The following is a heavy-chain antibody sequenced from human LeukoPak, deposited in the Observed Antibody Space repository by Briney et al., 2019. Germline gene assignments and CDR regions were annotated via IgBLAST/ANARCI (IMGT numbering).Heavy chain of an antibody. D-gene: IGHD1-26*01. CDR3: AREGGGSYSRGWFDP. J-gene: IGHJ5*02. V-gene: IGHV4-59*12. Sequence: PSETLSLTCTVSGGSISSYYWSWIRQPPGKGLEWIGYIYYSGSTNYNPSLKSRATISLDTSSNQFFLRLTSLTAADTAVYYCAREGGGSYSRGWFDPWGQGTLVSVSS. CDR1: GGSISSYY. CDR2: IYYSGST.